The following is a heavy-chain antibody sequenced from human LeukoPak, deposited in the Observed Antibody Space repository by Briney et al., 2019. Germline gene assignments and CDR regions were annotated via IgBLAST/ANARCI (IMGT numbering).Heavy chain of an antibody. V-gene: IGHV4-59*01. Sequence: SETLSLTCTVSGGSLSTYYWNWIRQPPGKGLGWIGSIYHSGNTNYNPSLRSPVTISVDTSKNQFSLKLSSVTAADTAVYYCARGVQQWPYYYDYWGQGTLVTVSS. CDR3: ARGVQQWPYYYDY. CDR2: IYHSGNT. J-gene: IGHJ4*02. CDR1: GGSLSTYY. D-gene: IGHD6-19*01.